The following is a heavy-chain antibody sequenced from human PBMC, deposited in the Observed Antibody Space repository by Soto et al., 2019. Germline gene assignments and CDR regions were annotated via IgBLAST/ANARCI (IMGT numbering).Heavy chain of an antibody. Sequence: EVQLVESGGGLVQPGRSLRLSCEASGFSFDDYAMHWVRQVPGKGLEWVSGISWNSGTIDYADSVRGRFTISRDNAKNSLYLQMNSLRVEDTALYCCAKESFDAFDIWGQGAMVTVSS. V-gene: IGHV3-9*01. CDR2: ISWNSGTI. J-gene: IGHJ3*02. CDR1: GFSFDDYA. CDR3: AKESFDAFDI.